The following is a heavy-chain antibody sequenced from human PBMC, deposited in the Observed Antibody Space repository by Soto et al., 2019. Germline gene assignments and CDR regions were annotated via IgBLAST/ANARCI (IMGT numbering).Heavy chain of an antibody. CDR1: GYTFTDYY. J-gene: IGHJ3*02. V-gene: IGHV1-2*02. Sequence: ASVKVSCKTSGYTFTDYYTHWVRQAPGQGLEWMGWMNPKSGDAYFAPKFQGRVTLTRDTSIGTAYIEVNSLTSDDTAVYFCTRENIENSDGLYDAFDIWGQGTTVTVSS. D-gene: IGHD5-18*01. CDR3: TRENIENSDGLYDAFDI. CDR2: MNPKSGDA.